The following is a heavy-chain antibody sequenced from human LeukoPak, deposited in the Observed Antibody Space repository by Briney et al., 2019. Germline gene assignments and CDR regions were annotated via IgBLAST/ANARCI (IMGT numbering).Heavy chain of an antibody. CDR1: GFNFESYT. D-gene: IGHD5-18*01. CDR3: ASAAPISEYTYAYDY. J-gene: IGHJ4*02. V-gene: IGHV3-21*04. CDR2: ISGRSTYI. Sequence: GGSLRLSCAASGFNFESYTMSWVRQAPGKGLEWVSSISGRSTYIYYADSVKGRFTISRDTSKNTLYLQMNSLRAEDTAVYYCASAAPISEYTYAYDYWGQGTLVTVSS.